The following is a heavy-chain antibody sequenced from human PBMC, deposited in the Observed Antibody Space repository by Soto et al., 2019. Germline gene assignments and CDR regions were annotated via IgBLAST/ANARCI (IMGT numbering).Heavy chain of an antibody. CDR2: IYYSGST. V-gene: IGHV4-39*01. Sequence: PSETLSLTCTVSGGSISSSSYYWGWIRQPPGKGLEWIGSIYYSGSTYYNPSLKSRVTISVDTSKNQFSLKLSSVTAADTAVYYCASSSGLPLSYWGQGTLVTVS. J-gene: IGHJ4*02. CDR3: ASSSGLPLSY. CDR1: GGSISSSSYY. D-gene: IGHD5-12*01.